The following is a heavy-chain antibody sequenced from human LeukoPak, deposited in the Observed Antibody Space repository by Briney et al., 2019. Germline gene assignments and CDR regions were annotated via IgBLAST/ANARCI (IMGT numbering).Heavy chain of an antibody. V-gene: IGHV4-39*01. CDR3: ARHDCTTTSCLYFYGMDV. Sequence: SETLSLTCTVSGDSLINFYWSWIRQPPGKGPEWIGSLYYSGSTYYNPSLKSRVTISVDTSKNQFSLKLSSVTATDTAVYYCARHDCTTTSCLYFYGMDVWGQGTTVTVSS. CDR2: LYYSGST. D-gene: IGHD2-2*01. J-gene: IGHJ6*02. CDR1: GDSLINFY.